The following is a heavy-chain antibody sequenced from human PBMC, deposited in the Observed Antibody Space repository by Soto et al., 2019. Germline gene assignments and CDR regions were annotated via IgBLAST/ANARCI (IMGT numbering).Heavy chain of an antibody. CDR2: ISAYNGNT. Sequence: QVQLVQSGAEVKKPGASVKVSCKASGYTFTSYGISWVRQAPGQGLEWMGWISAYNGNTNYAQKLQGRVTMTTDTSTSTAYMEVRSLRSDDTAVYYCARDRGNNWNDVNYYYGMDVWGQGTTVTVSS. V-gene: IGHV1-18*01. D-gene: IGHD1-1*01. CDR1: GYTFTSYG. CDR3: ARDRGNNWNDVNYYYGMDV. J-gene: IGHJ6*02.